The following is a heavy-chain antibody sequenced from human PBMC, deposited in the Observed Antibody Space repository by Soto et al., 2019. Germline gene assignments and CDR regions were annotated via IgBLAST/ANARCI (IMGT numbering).Heavy chain of an antibody. J-gene: IGHJ4*02. CDR1: GGSFTSNNW. Sequence: SETLSLTCAVSGGSFTSNNWWTWVRQPPGQGLEWIGEIYRTGSTNYNPSLKSRVTISLDKSENQFSLKVTSLTAADTAVYYWASRDPGTSVDYWGQGTLVTVSS. D-gene: IGHD1-7*01. CDR2: IYRTGST. V-gene: IGHV4-4*02. CDR3: ASRDPGTSVDY.